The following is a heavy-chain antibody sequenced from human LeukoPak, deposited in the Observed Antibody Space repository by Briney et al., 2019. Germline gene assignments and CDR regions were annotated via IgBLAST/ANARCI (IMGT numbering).Heavy chain of an antibody. V-gene: IGHV3-21*01. CDR1: GFTFSSYS. J-gene: IGHJ4*02. D-gene: IGHD6-13*01. CDR2: ISSSSSYI. CDR3: ARGITLAAAFDI. Sequence: TGGSLRLSCAASGFTFSSYSMNWVRQAPGKGLEWVSSISSSSSYIYYADSVKGRFTISRDNAKNSLYLQMNSLRAEDTAVYYCARGITLAAAFDIWGQGTLVTVSS.